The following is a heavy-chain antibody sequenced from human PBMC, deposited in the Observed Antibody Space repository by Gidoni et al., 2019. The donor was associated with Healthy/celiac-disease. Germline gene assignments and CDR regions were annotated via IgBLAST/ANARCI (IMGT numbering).Heavy chain of an antibody. CDR2: IYYSGST. V-gene: IGHV4-30-4*01. CDR1: GGSISSGDYY. J-gene: IGHJ5*02. CDR3: ARGVRAGNLPTYNWFDP. D-gene: IGHD3-10*01. Sequence: QVQLQESGPGLVKPSQTLSLTCTVSGGSISSGDYYWSWIRQPPGKGLEWIGYIYYSGSTYYNPSLKSRVTISVDTSKNQFSLKLSSVTAADTAVYYCARGVRAGNLPTYNWFDPWGQGTLVTVSS.